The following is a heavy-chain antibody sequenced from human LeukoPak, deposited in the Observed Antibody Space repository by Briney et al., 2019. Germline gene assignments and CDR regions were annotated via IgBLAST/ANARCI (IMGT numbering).Heavy chain of an antibody. D-gene: IGHD3-16*01. V-gene: IGHV4-59*08. Sequence: PGGSLRLSCAASGFTFSDYYMSWIRQPPGKGLEWLGYIYYTGETRSIPSLRSRLTMSIDTSKNQVSLTLSFVTAADTAVYYCANSPPGDYGVGNWGQGILVTVSS. CDR3: ANSPPGDYGVGN. CDR2: IYYTGET. J-gene: IGHJ4*02. CDR1: GFTFSDYY.